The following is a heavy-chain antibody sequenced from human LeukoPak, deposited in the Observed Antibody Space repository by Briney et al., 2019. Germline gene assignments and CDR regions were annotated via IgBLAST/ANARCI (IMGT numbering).Heavy chain of an antibody. Sequence: PSKTLSLTCTVSGGSISSYYWSWIRQPPGKGLEWIGYIYYSGSTNYNPSLKSRVTISVDTSKNQFSLKLSPVTAADTAVYYCARFYYYGSGSYYKAYYFDYWGQGTLVTVSS. CDR3: ARFYYYGSGSYYKAYYFDY. CDR2: IYYSGST. V-gene: IGHV4-59*08. J-gene: IGHJ4*02. D-gene: IGHD3-10*01. CDR1: GGSISSYY.